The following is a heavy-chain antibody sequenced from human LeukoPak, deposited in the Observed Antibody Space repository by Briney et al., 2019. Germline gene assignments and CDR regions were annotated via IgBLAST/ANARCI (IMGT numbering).Heavy chain of an antibody. V-gene: IGHV3-23*01. J-gene: IGHJ4*02. CDR2: ISGSGGST. CDR3: AKIKGYSSSWPRFDY. Sequence: GGSLRLSCAASGFTFSSYAMSWVRQAPGKGLECVSAISGSGGSTYYADSEKGRFTISRDNSKNTLYLQMNSLRAEDTAVYYCAKIKGYSSSWPRFDYWGQGTLVTVSS. CDR1: GFTFSSYA. D-gene: IGHD6-13*01.